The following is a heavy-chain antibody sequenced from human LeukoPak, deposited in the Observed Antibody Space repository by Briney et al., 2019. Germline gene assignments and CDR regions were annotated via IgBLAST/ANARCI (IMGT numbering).Heavy chain of an antibody. CDR1: GFTFSSYA. V-gene: IGHV3-21*04. J-gene: IGHJ4*02. Sequence: SGGSLRLSCAASGFTFSSYAMHWVRQAPGKGLEWVSSISSSSSYIYYADSVKGRFTISRDNAKNSLYLQMNSLRAEDTALYYCAKVRRMVRGGIDYWGQGTLVTVSS. CDR3: AKVRRMVRGGIDY. D-gene: IGHD3-10*01. CDR2: ISSSSSYI.